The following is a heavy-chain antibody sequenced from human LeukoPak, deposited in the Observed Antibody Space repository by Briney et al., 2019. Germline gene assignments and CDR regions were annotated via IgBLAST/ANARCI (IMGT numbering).Heavy chain of an antibody. Sequence: GGSLRLSCAASGFTFSSYGMHWVRQAPGKGLEWVAVISYDGSNKYYADSVKGRFTISRDNSKNTLYLQMNSLRAEDTAVYYCARAALVSRGRSRPDAFDIWGQGTMVTVSS. CDR1: GFTFSSYG. J-gene: IGHJ3*02. V-gene: IGHV3-30*03. D-gene: IGHD6-13*01. CDR3: ARAALVSRGRSRPDAFDI. CDR2: ISYDGSNK.